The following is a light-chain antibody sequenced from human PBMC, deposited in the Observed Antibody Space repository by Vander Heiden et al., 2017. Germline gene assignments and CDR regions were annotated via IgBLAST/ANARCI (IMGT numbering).Light chain of an antibody. J-gene: IGKJ1*01. CDR2: KVS. CDR3: QQYNSYWN. CDR1: QSIITS. V-gene: IGKV1-5*03. Sequence: TKMTQSPSTLSASVGDRVTITCRASQSIITSLAWYQQKQGKAPRLLIYKVSTLETGVPSRLSGSGSGTDFTLTITSLQPEDFATYYCQQYNSYWNFGQGTKVELK.